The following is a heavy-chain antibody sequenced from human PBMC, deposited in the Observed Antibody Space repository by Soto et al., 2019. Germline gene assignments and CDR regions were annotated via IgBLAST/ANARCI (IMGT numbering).Heavy chain of an antibody. CDR3: TRVLRKYSKGAAGTHFDY. D-gene: IGHD6-13*01. CDR2: IYYSGST. J-gene: IGHJ4*02. Sequence: SETLSLTCIVSGGSISNYYWSWIRQHPGKGLEWIGYIYYSGSTYYNPSLKSRVTISVDTSKNQFSLKLSSVTAADTAVYYCTRVLRKYSKGAAGTHFDYWGQGTLVTVSS. V-gene: IGHV4-59*06. CDR1: GGSISNYY.